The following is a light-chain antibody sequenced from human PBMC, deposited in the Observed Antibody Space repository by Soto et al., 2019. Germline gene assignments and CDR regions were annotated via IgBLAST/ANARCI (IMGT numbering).Light chain of an antibody. CDR2: YDS. V-gene: IGLV3-21*04. CDR1: NIGSKS. Sequence: SYELTRPPSVSVAPGKTARITCGGNNIGSKSVHWYQQKPGQAPVLVIYYDSDRPSGIPERFSGSNSGNTATLTISRVEAGDEADYYCQVWDSSSDHPGGVFGTGTKLTVL. CDR3: QVWDSSSDHPGGV. J-gene: IGLJ1*01.